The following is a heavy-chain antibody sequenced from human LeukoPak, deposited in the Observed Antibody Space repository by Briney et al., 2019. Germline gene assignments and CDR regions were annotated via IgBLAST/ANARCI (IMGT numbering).Heavy chain of an antibody. J-gene: IGHJ4*02. CDR3: TTDRPSLLRYFDWSPKVDY. CDR2: IKSKTDGGTT. V-gene: IGHV3-15*01. CDR1: GFTFSSYA. D-gene: IGHD3-9*01. Sequence: PGGSLRLSCAASGFTFSSYAMSWVRQAPGKGLEWVGRIKSKTDGGTTDYAAPVKGRFTISRDDSKNTLYLQMNSLKTEDTAVYYCTTDRPSLLRYFDWSPKVDYWGQGTLVTVSS.